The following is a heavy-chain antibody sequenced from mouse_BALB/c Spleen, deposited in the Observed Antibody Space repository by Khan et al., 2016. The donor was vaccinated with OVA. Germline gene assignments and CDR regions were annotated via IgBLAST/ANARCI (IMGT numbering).Heavy chain of an antibody. CDR3: ASLAYYYNSEGFAY. V-gene: IGHV5-6*01. CDR1: GFTFSTYG. Sequence: EVQLVESGGDLVKPGGSLKLSCAASGFTFSTYGMSWVRQTPDKRLEWVATISSGGSYTYYPDNVKGRFTISRDNAKNTLYLQMSSLKSADTAMYYCASLAYYYNSEGFAYWGQGTLVTVSA. CDR2: ISSGGSYT. J-gene: IGHJ3*01. D-gene: IGHD1-1*01.